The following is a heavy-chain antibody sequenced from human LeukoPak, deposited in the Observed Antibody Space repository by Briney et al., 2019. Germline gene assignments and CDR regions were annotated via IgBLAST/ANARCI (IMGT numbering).Heavy chain of an antibody. CDR2: IYSGGST. D-gene: IGHD3-22*01. V-gene: IGHV3-66*01. Sequence: GGSLRLSCAASGFTVSSNYMSWVRQAPWKGLEWVSVIYSGGSTYYADSVKGRFTISRDNSKNTLYLQMNSLRAEDTAVYYCARATYYYDSSGYYSYFDYWGQGTLVTVSS. CDR3: ARATYYYDSSGYYSYFDY. CDR1: GFTVSSNY. J-gene: IGHJ4*02.